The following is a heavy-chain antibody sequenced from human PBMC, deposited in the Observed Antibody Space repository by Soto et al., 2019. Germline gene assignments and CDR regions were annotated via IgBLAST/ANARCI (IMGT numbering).Heavy chain of an antibody. CDR1: GDIVSNKSAA. Sequence: PSQTLSLTCAISGDIVSNKSAAWNCIRQSPSRGLEWLGRTYYTSRWYNDYAVSVMGRITINPDTSRNQFSLQLNSVTPEDTAVYYCARDRSPGSTSWYDCWGQGALVTVSS. J-gene: IGHJ5*01. CDR2: TYYTSRWYN. D-gene: IGHD2-2*01. CDR3: ARDRSPGSTSWYDC. V-gene: IGHV6-1*01.